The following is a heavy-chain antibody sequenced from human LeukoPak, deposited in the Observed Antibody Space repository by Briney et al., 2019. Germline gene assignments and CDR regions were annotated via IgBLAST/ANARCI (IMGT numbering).Heavy chain of an antibody. CDR1: GYTFTGYY. CDR2: INPNSGGT. V-gene: IGHV1-2*02. Sequence: ASVKVSCKASGYTFTGYYMHWVRQAPGQGLEWMGWINPNSGGTNYAQKFQGRVTMTRDTSISTAYMELSRLRSDDTAVYYCARDGGNDYGDYNWFDPWGQGTLVTVSS. CDR3: ARDGGNDYGDYNWFDP. D-gene: IGHD4-17*01. J-gene: IGHJ5*02.